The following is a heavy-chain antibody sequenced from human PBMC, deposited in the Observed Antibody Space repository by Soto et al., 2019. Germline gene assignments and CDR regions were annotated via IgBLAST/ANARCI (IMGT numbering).Heavy chain of an antibody. CDR2: IYAGGST. CDR3: ARASVGPPGGGSWIMPFDF. D-gene: IGHD2-15*01. CDR1: GGSISSYY. J-gene: IGHJ4*02. Sequence: SLTCTVSGGSISSYYWSWIRQPAGKGLEWIGRIYAGGSTNYNPSLKSRVTMSVDTSKNQFSLRLTSVTAADTAVYYCARASVGPPGGGSWIMPFDFWGQGTLVTVSS. V-gene: IGHV4-4*07.